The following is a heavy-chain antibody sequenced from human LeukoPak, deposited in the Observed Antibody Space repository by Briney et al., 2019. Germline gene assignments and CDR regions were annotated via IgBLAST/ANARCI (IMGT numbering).Heavy chain of an antibody. CDR2: IRYDGDNK. J-gene: IGHJ6*02. D-gene: IGHD6-13*01. V-gene: IGHV3-30*02. CDR1: GFTFRSYG. CDR3: AKSGQNSSSWYDYYYYYGMDV. Sequence: GGSLRLSCAASGFTFRSYGIHWVRQAPGKGLEWVAFIRYDGDNKYYGDPVKGRFTISRDNSKNTLYLQMNSLRAEDTAVYYCAKSGQNSSSWYDYYYYYGMDVWGQGTTVTVSS.